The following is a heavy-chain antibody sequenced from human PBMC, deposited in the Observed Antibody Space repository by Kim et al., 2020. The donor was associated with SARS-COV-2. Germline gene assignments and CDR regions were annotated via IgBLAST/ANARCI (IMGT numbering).Heavy chain of an antibody. D-gene: IGHD2-15*01. V-gene: IGHV3-15*01. Sequence: GGSLRLSCAASGFTFNDAWMGWVRRAPGKGLEWVGLIKSKSNGGPTDYIAPVKGRFTIQREDSKDTLYLQMNNLKTEDTAVYYGTADPGGGSPVIDYWGQGTLVTVSS. CDR3: TADPGGGSPVIDY. CDR1: GFTFNDAW. CDR2: IKSKSNGGPT. J-gene: IGHJ4*02.